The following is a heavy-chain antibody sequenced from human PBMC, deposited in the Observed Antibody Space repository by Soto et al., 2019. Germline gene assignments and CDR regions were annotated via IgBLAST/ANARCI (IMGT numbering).Heavy chain of an antibody. CDR2: ISATVGTT. J-gene: IGHJ4*02. Sequence: PGGSLRLSCAASGFNFRGYAISWVRQAPGKGLEWVSGISATVGTTYYVDSVKGRFTISRENSKNTLYLQMNSLESEDTAVYYCSRDDSDWFFNWGRGTLVTVSS. CDR3: SRDDSDWFFN. CDR1: GFNFRGYA. D-gene: IGHD3-9*01. V-gene: IGHV3-23*01.